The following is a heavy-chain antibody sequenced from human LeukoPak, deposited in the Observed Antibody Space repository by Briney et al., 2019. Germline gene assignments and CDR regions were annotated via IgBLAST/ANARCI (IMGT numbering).Heavy chain of an antibody. J-gene: IGHJ3*02. D-gene: IGHD3-22*01. CDR2: IYYSGST. V-gene: IGHV4-59*12. Sequence: PSETLSLTCTVSGGSISSYYWSWIRQPPGKGLEWIGYIYYSGSTNYNPSLKSRVTISVDTSKNQFSLKLSSVTAADTAVYYCARPTMIVVADSLDDAFDIWGQGTMVTVSS. CDR1: GGSISSYY. CDR3: ARPTMIVVADSLDDAFDI.